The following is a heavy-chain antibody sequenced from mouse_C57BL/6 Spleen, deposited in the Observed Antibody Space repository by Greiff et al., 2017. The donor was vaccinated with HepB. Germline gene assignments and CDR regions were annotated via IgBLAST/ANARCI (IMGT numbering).Heavy chain of an antibody. J-gene: IGHJ2*01. CDR3: ARLDYFDY. CDR2: IDPSDSYT. Sequence: QVQLQQPGAELVMPGASVKLSCKASGYTFTSYWMHWVKQRPGQGLEWIGEIDPSDSYTNYNQKFKGKSTLTVDKSSSTAYMQLSSLTSEDSAVYYCARLDYFDYWGHGTTLTVSS. CDR1: GYTFTSYW. V-gene: IGHV1-69*01.